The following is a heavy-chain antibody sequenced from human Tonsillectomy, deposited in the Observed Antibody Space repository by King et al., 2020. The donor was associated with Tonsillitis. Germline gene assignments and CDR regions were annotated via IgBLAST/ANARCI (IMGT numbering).Heavy chain of an antibody. J-gene: IGHJ6*02. Sequence: QLVQSGGGWVQPGGSLRLSCAASGFTFSIYAMSWVRQAPGKGLEWVSAISGSCDSTYYADSVKGRFTISRDSSKNTLYLQMNSLRAEDTAVYYCAKSGGYDLYYYYGMDVWGQGTTVTVSS. V-gene: IGHV3-23*04. CDR3: AKSGGYDLYYYYGMDV. CDR2: ISGSCDST. D-gene: IGHD5-12*01. CDR1: GFTFSIYA.